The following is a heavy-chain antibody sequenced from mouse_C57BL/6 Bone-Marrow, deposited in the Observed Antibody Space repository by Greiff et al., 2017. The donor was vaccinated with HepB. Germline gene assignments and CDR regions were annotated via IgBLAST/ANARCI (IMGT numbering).Heavy chain of an antibody. CDR3: TRSMGYGFAY. Sequence: QVQLQQSGAELVRPGASVTLSCKASGYTFTDYEMHWVKQTPVHGLEWIGAIDPETGGTAYNQKFKGKAILTAGKSSSTAYMELRSLTSEDSAVYYCTRSMGYGFAYWGQGTLVTVSA. J-gene: IGHJ3*01. CDR2: IDPETGGT. D-gene: IGHD2-2*01. CDR1: GYTFTDYE. V-gene: IGHV1-15*01.